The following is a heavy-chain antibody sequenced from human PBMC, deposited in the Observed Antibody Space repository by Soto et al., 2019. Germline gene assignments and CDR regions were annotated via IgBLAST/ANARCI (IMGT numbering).Heavy chain of an antibody. V-gene: IGHV3-30-3*01. CDR1: GFTFSSYA. CDR3: ARVGADYYESSGYPLRAVMGAFDI. Sequence: QVQLVESGGGVVQPGRSLRLSCAASGFTFSSYAMHWVRQAPGKGLEWVAVISYDGSNKYYADSVKGRFTISRDNSKNTLYLQMNSLSDGDTAVYYCARVGADYYESSGYPLRAVMGAFDIWGQGTMVTVSS. CDR2: ISYDGSNK. D-gene: IGHD3-22*01. J-gene: IGHJ3*02.